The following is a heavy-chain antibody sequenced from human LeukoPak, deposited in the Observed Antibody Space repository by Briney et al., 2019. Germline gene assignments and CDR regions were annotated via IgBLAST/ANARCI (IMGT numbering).Heavy chain of an antibody. CDR2: ISGSGGST. Sequence: GGTLRLSCAASGFTFSSYGMSWVRQAPGKGLEWVSAISGSGGSTYYADSVKGRFTISRDNSKNTLYLQMNSLRAEDTAVYYCAKVRWGSDNALDSWGQGTLVTGSS. D-gene: IGHD3-16*01. J-gene: IGHJ4*02. V-gene: IGHV3-23*01. CDR1: GFTFSSYG. CDR3: AKVRWGSDNALDS.